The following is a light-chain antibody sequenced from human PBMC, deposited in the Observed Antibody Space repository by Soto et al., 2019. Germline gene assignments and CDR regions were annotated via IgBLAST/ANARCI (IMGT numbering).Light chain of an antibody. J-gene: IGKJ1*01. CDR2: DAS. V-gene: IGKV1-5*01. Sequence: QSPSTLSASVGDRVTITCRASQSISSYLNWYQQKPGKAPKLLVYDASTLQSGVASRFSGSGSGTEFTLIISGLQPDDSATYYCQQYTNTNNPWMFGQGTKVDIK. CDR1: QSISSY. CDR3: QQYTNTNNPWM.